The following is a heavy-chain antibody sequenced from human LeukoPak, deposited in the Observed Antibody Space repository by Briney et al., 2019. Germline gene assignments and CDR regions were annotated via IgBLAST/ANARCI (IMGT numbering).Heavy chain of an antibody. J-gene: IGHJ4*02. Sequence: SETLSLTCAVSGGSISSSNWWSWVRQPPGKGLEWLGSISYNGRTYYNPSLKSRVTISVDTSKNQFSLKLSSVTAADTAVYYCARDNDELGLDPFDYWGQGTLVTVSS. CDR2: ISYNGRT. CDR1: GGSISSSNW. V-gene: IGHV4-4*02. D-gene: IGHD1-1*01. CDR3: ARDNDELGLDPFDY.